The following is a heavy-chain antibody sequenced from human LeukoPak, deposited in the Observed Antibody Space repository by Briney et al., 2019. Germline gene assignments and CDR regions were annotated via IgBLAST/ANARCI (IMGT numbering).Heavy chain of an antibody. J-gene: IGHJ3*02. D-gene: IGHD2-2*01. Sequence: ASVKVSCKASGYTFTGYYMHWVRQAPGQGLEWMGWINPNSGGTNYAQKFQGRVTMTRDTSISTAYMELSRLRSDDTAVYYCARDGTEYQLLATKDAFDIWGQGTMVTVSS. V-gene: IGHV1-2*02. CDR3: ARDGTEYQLLATKDAFDI. CDR2: INPNSGGT. CDR1: GYTFTGYY.